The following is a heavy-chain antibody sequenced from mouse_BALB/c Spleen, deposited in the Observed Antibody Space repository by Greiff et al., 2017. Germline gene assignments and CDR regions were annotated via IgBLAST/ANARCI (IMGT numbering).Heavy chain of an antibody. V-gene: IGHV5-6-5*01. CDR3: ARGQAYDPNADFAY. Sequence: EVKLVESGGGLVKPGGSLKLSCAASGFTFSSYAMSWVRQTPEKRLEWVASISSGGSTYYPDSVKGRFTISRDNARNILYLQMSSLRSEDTAMYYCARGQAYDPNADFAYWGQGTLVTVSA. D-gene: IGHD6-5*01. CDR2: ISSGGST. J-gene: IGHJ3*01. CDR1: GFTFSSYA.